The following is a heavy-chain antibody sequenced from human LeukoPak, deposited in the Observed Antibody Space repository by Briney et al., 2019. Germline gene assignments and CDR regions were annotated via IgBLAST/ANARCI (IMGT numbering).Heavy chain of an antibody. Sequence: SQTLSLTCVISGDSVSSDGAAWIWIRQSPSRGLEWLGRTYYRSRWYNDYAESVKGRMNIYPDTAKNQFPLQLNSVTSADMAVYYCARQLMGIGQRLDYYYIDNWGQGTLVTVSS. CDR2: TYYRSRWYN. CDR1: GDSVSSDGAA. CDR3: ARQLMGIGQRLDYYYIDN. V-gene: IGHV6-1*01. D-gene: IGHD2-21*01. J-gene: IGHJ4*02.